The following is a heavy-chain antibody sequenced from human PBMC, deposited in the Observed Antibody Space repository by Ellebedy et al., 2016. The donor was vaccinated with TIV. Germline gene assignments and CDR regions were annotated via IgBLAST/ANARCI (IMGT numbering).Heavy chain of an antibody. J-gene: IGHJ4*02. CDR2: ISYNSDRT. CDR1: GFTFSGYA. V-gene: IGHV3-23*01. D-gene: IGHD1-26*01. CDR3: VKGAWLDD. Sequence: GESLKISXAASGFTFSGYAMSWVRQAPGKGLEWVSSISYNSDRTYYADSVKGRFTISRDNSKNTLYLQMNSLRVEDTAVYYCVKGAWLDDWGQGTLVTVSS.